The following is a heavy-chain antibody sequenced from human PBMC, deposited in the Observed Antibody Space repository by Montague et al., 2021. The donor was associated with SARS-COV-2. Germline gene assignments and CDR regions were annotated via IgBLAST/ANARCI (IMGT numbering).Heavy chain of an antibody. D-gene: IGHD2-2*01. CDR1: GGSISSSNW. V-gene: IGHV4-4*02. J-gene: IGHJ5*02. CDR3: ALPVAGARFDT. Sequence: SETLSLACAVSGGSISSSNWWSCVRQPPAKGLEWIGDIYHSGSTNYNPPPKSRGTISLDNSKNHCSLKLRSLTAADTGVYYCALPVAGARFDTWGQGTLVTVSS. CDR2: IYHSGST.